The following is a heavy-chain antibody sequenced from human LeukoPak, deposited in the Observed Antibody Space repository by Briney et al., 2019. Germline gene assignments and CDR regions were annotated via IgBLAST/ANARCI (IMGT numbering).Heavy chain of an antibody. CDR2: IYYSGST. Sequence: SETLSLTCAVYGVSFSGYYWGWIRQPPGKGLEWIGSIYYSGSTYYNPSLKSRVTISVDTSQNQFSLKLSSVTAADTAVYYCARDQARSGGYASWDYWGQGALVTVSS. J-gene: IGHJ4*02. V-gene: IGHV4-38-2*02. CDR3: ARDQARSGGYASWDY. CDR1: GVSFSGYY. D-gene: IGHD5-12*01.